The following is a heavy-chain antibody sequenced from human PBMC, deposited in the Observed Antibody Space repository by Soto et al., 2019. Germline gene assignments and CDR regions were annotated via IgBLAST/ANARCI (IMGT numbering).Heavy chain of an antibody. CDR3: AREASVLIPAAQPSRFDS. J-gene: IGHJ4*02. D-gene: IGHD2-2*01. CDR1: GYSFMKYG. CDR2: ISPYSGYT. V-gene: IGHV1-18*01. Sequence: ASVKVSCKGFGYSFMKYGINWVRQAPGQGLEWVGWISPYSGYTHSAQKFHGRLTLTTDAAASTAYMELRILRSADTALYYCAREASVLIPAAQPSRFDSWGQGTLVTVS.